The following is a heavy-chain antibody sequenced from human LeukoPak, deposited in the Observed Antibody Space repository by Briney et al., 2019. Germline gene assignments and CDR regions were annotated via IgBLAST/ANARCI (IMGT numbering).Heavy chain of an antibody. CDR3: ARARAEYYDFWTGYYSWYFDY. J-gene: IGHJ4*01. CDR2: INHSGST. V-gene: IGHV4-34*01. CDR1: GGSFNGYY. Sequence: PSETLSLTCAVYGGSFNGYYWSWIRQAPGKGLEWIGEINHSGSTNYNPSLKNRVTISVDTSKNQFSLKLTSVTAADTAVYYCARARAEYYDFWTGYYSWYFDYWGHGILVTVSS. D-gene: IGHD3-3*01.